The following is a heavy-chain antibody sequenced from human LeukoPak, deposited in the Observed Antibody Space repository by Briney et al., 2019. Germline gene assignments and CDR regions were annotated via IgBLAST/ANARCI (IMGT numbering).Heavy chain of an antibody. CDR3: AKDEYSSSFGWFDP. J-gene: IGHJ5*02. CDR1: GFTLSDFA. D-gene: IGHD6-6*01. CDR2: VSDIGPNT. V-gene: IGHV3-23*01. Sequence: GGSLRLSCAASGFTLSDFAMTWVRQAPGKGLEWVSSVSDIGPNTYYAASVKGRFTISRDNSKNTLYLQMNSLRADDTAVYYCAKDEYSSSFGWFDPWGQGTLVTVSS.